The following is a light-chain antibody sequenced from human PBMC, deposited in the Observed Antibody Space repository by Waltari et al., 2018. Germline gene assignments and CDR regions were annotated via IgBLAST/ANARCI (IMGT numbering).Light chain of an antibody. CDR3: QQYNKWPPIS. CDR2: GAS. Sequence: EILLTQSPATLSVSPGERATLSCRASQNVNTNVAWYQQKPGQAPRLLIYGASTRHTGIPDRVTGSGSGTDFTLTIDTLQSEDVAVYYCQQYNKWPPISFGQGTRLEIK. V-gene: IGKV3-15*01. CDR1: QNVNTN. J-gene: IGKJ5*01.